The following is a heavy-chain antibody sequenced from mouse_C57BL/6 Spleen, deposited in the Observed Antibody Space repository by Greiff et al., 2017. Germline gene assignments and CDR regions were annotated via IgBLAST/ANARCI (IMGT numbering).Heavy chain of an antibody. J-gene: IGHJ3*01. V-gene: IGHV5-6*01. Sequence: EVQVVESGGDLVKPGGSLKLSCAASGFTFSSYGMSWVRQTPDKRLEWVATISSGVSYTYYPDSVKGRFTISRDNAKNTLYLQMSSLKSEDTAMYYCERRGYDCDGWYAYWGQGTLVTVSA. CDR1: GFTFSSYG. CDR3: ERRGYDCDGWYAY. D-gene: IGHD2-4*01. CDR2: ISSGVSYT.